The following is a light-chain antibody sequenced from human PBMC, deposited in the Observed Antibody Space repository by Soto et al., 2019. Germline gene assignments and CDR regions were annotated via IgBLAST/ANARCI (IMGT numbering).Light chain of an antibody. CDR2: DVT. CDR1: SSDIGGYNS. CDR3: SSYTDRKNLV. V-gene: IGLV2-8*01. J-gene: IGLJ1*01. Sequence: ARTQSPSASGSPGQAVTISCTGTSSDIGGYNSVSWYQQHPGKAPKVMIYDVTKRPSGVPDRFSGSKSGNTASLTVSALQAEDEADYYCSSYTDRKNLVFGTGTKVTVL.